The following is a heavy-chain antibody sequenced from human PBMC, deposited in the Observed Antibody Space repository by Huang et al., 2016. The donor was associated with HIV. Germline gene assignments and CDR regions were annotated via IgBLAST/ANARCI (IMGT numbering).Heavy chain of an antibody. J-gene: IGHJ3*02. CDR1: GGSFSGYY. CDR3: ARGPDYYDSSDREAFDI. CDR2: INHMGSP. V-gene: IGHV4-34*01. D-gene: IGHD3-22*01. Sequence: QVQLQQWGAGLLKPSETLSLTCAVYGGSFSGYYWSWIRQPPGKGLEWFGEINHMGSPNAPPSLKILVTISVDTSKTQFSLKLNSVTAADTAVYYCARGPDYYDSSDREAFDIWGQGTMVTVSS.